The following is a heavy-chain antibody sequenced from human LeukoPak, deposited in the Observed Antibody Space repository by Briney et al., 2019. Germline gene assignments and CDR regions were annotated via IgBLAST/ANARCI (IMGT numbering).Heavy chain of an antibody. Sequence: GGSLRLSCAASGFTFSSYGMNWVRQAPGKGLEWVSFISTSSIYIYYADSVKGRFTISRDNAKNSLYLQMNSLRAEDTAVYYCATTRIADYYMDVWGKGTTVTISS. J-gene: IGHJ6*03. V-gene: IGHV3-21*01. D-gene: IGHD6-13*01. CDR2: ISTSSIYI. CDR3: ATTRIADYYMDV. CDR1: GFTFSSYG.